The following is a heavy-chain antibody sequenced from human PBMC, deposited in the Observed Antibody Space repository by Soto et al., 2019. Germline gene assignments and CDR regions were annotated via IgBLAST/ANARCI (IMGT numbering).Heavy chain of an antibody. CDR2: ISAHNGNT. V-gene: IGHV1-18*01. Sequence: QVHLVQPGVEVKKPGASVKVSCKGSGYIFTTYGITWVRQAPGQGLEWMGWISAHNGNTNYAQKLQGRVTVTRDTSTSTAYMELRNLRSDDTVVYYCARGRYGDYWGQGALVNLS. CDR3: ARGRYGDY. D-gene: IGHD1-1*01. CDR1: GYIFTTYG. J-gene: IGHJ4*02.